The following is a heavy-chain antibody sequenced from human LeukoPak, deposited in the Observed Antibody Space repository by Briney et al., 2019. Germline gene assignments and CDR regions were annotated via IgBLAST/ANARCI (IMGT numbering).Heavy chain of an antibody. CDR2: ITNDGSST. V-gene: IGHV3-74*01. CDR3: AKGDYDSSGYAFDY. CDR1: GLTFSSHW. D-gene: IGHD3-22*01. J-gene: IGHJ4*02. Sequence: GGSLRLSCAASGLTFSSHWMHWVRQAPGKGLVWVSRITNDGSSTTYADSVKGRFTISRDNSKNTLYLQMNSLRAEDTAVYYCAKGDYDSSGYAFDYWGQGTLVTVSS.